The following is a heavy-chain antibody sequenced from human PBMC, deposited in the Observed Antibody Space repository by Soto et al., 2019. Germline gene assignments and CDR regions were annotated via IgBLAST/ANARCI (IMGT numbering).Heavy chain of an antibody. Sequence: QLQLQESGPGLVKPSETLSLTCTVSGGSISSSSYYWGWIRQPPGKGLEWIGSIYYSGSTYYNPSLKSRVTISVDTSKNQFSLKLSSVTAADTAVYYCARRCGSYPVDWFDPWGQGTLVTVSS. D-gene: IGHD1-26*01. CDR1: GGSISSSSYY. J-gene: IGHJ5*02. V-gene: IGHV4-39*01. CDR3: ARRCGSYPVDWFDP. CDR2: IYYSGST.